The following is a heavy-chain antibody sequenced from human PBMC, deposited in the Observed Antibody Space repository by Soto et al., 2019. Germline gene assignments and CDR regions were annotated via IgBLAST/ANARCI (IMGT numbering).Heavy chain of an antibody. D-gene: IGHD2-15*01. CDR1: GFTFSTYG. Sequence: GGSLRLSCAASGFTFSTYGMSWVRQAPGKGLEWVSGISWNSGSIGYADSVKGRFTISRDNAKNSLYLQMNSLRAEDTALYYCAKESYCSGGSCYLMAFDIWGQGTMVTVS. J-gene: IGHJ3*02. CDR2: ISWNSGSI. V-gene: IGHV3-9*01. CDR3: AKESYCSGGSCYLMAFDI.